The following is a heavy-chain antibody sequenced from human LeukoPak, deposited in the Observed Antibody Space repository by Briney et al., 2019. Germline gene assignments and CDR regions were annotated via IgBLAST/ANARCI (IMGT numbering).Heavy chain of an antibody. D-gene: IGHD2-21*01. J-gene: IGHJ4*02. CDR2: ISAYNGNT. CDR1: GYTFTSYG. V-gene: IGHV1-18*01. Sequence: ASVKVSCKASGYTFTSYGISWLRQAPGQGLEWMGWISAYNGNTNYAQKLQGRVTMTTDTSTSTAYMELRSLRSDDTAVYYRARVIAIKVGFDYWGQGTLVTVSS. CDR3: ARVIAIKVGFDY.